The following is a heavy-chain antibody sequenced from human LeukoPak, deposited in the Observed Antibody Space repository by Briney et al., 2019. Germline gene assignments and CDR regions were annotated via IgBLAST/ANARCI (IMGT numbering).Heavy chain of an antibody. J-gene: IGHJ6*02. CDR3: AKDIRRGSGTHYYYYGMDV. D-gene: IGHD3-10*01. V-gene: IGHV3-30*09. Sequence: GGSLRLSCTTSGFTFSSSTMHWVRQAPGQGLEWVAAISYDGTNEYYADSVKGRFDISRDNSRDTVYLQMNSLRAEDTAIYYCAKDIRRGSGTHYYYYGMDVWGQGTAVTVSS. CDR1: GFTFSSST. CDR2: ISYDGTNE.